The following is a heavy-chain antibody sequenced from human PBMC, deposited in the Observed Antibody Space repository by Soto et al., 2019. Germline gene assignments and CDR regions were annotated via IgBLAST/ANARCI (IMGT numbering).Heavy chain of an antibody. V-gene: IGHV1-18*01. CDR3: ARALYYYDNSGLAY. CDR1: GYTFTSYG. CDR2: INIYSGDA. Sequence: QVRLEQSGPEVKKTGASVKVSCKASGYTFTSYGISWVRQAPGQGLEWMGWINIYSGDANYAQSFQDRVNMTRDTSTNTVYMERRTLRSDDTAVYYCARALYYYDNSGLAYWGQGTLVTVSS. J-gene: IGHJ4*02. D-gene: IGHD3-22*01.